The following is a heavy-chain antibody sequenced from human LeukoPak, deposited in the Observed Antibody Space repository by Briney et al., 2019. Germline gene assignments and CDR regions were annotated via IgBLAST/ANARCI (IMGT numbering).Heavy chain of an antibody. CDR3: ARVGCSGGSCQNYYYYYGMDV. V-gene: IGHV1-8*01. D-gene: IGHD2-15*01. CDR1: GYTFTSYD. Sequence: ASLKVSCKASGYTFTSYDINWVRQAPGQGLEWMGWMNPNSGNTGYAQKFQGRVTMTRNTSISTAYMELSSLRSEDTAVYYCARVGCSGGSCQNYYYYYGMDVWGQGTTVTVSS. CDR2: MNPNSGNT. J-gene: IGHJ6*02.